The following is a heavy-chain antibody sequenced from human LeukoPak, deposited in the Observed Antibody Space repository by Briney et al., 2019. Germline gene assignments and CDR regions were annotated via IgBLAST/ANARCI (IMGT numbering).Heavy chain of an antibody. Sequence: SETLSLTCAVSGGSFSGYYWSWIRQPPGKGLEWIGEINHSGSTNYNPSLKSRVTISVDTSKNQFSLKLSSVTAADTAVYYCARGRGIAAAGTGWFDPGGQGTLVTVSS. CDR2: INHSGST. V-gene: IGHV4-34*01. J-gene: IGHJ5*02. D-gene: IGHD6-13*01. CDR1: GGSFSGYY. CDR3: ARGRGIAAAGTGWFDP.